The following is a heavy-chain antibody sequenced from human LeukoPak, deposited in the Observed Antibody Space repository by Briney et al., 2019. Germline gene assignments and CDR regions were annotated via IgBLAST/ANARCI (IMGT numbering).Heavy chain of an antibody. V-gene: IGHV3-9*01. D-gene: IGHD6-6*01. CDR3: TRFSRSSSSNY. Sequence: GGSLRLSCAASGFTFDDYAMHWVRQTPGKGLEWVSGVTWNSGGTGYANSVKGRFTISRDNAENSVHLQMNSLRAEDTAVYYCTRFSRSSSSNYWGQGTLVTVSS. CDR2: VTWNSGGT. J-gene: IGHJ4*02. CDR1: GFTFDDYA.